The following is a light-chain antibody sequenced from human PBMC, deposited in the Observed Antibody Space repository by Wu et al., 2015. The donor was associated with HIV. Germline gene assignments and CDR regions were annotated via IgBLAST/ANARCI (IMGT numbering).Light chain of an antibody. V-gene: IGKV1-39*01. CDR2: AAS. Sequence: DIQMTQSPSSLSASVGDTVTITCRASQIVSNLLNWYQQKPGKAPRLLINAASNLHTGVPSRFSGRGYGTEFTLTISSLQPEDVATYYCQQSFSNYWTFGQGTKVEVK. CDR3: QQSFSNYWT. CDR1: QIVSNL. J-gene: IGKJ1*01.